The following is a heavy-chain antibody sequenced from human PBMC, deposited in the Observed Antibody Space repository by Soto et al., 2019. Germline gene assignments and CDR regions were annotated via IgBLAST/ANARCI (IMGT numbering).Heavy chain of an antibody. CDR2: ISGSGGST. J-gene: IGHJ4*02. D-gene: IGHD2-2*01. CDR1: GFTFSSYA. Sequence: QLGGSLRLSCAASGFTFSSYAMSWVRQAPGKGLEWVSAISGSGGSTYYADSVKGRFTISRDNSKNTLYLQMNSLRAEDTAVYYCAKDPYCSSTSCFDYWGQGTLVTVSS. V-gene: IGHV3-23*01. CDR3: AKDPYCSSTSCFDY.